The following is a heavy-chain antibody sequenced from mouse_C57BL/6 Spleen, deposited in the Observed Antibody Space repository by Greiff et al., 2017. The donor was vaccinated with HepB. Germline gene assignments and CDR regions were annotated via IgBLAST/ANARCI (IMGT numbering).Heavy chain of an antibody. V-gene: IGHV1-78*01. Sequence: VKLQESDAELVKPGASVKISCKVSGYTFTDHTIHWMKQRPEQGLEWIGYIYPRDGSTKYNEKFKGKATLTADKSSSTAYMQLNSLTSEDSAVYFCAREGDYDEGAWFAYWGQGTLVTVSA. CDR2: IYPRDGST. CDR3: AREGDYDEGAWFAY. D-gene: IGHD2-4*01. J-gene: IGHJ3*01. CDR1: GYTFTDHT.